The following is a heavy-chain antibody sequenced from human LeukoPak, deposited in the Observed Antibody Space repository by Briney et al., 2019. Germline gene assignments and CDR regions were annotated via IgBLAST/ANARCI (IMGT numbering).Heavy chain of an antibody. CDR2: ISTDGSST. Sequence: GGSLRLSCAASGFTFSSNWMHWVRQGPGKGLVWVSRISTDGSSTTYADSVKGRFTISRDNAKNTLYLQMNSLRAEDTAVYYCSRASSSVPNLLDNWGQGTLVTVSS. J-gene: IGHJ4*02. CDR3: SRASSSVPNLLDN. CDR1: GFTFSSNW. D-gene: IGHD6-19*01. V-gene: IGHV3-74*01.